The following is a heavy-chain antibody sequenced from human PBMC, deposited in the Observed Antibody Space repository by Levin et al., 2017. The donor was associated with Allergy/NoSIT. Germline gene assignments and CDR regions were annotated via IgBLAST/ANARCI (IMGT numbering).Heavy chain of an antibody. CDR1: GFTFSSYA. CDR2: ISGSGGST. J-gene: IGHJ2*01. CDR3: AKDGTTVVTPGNEFNWYFDL. D-gene: IGHD4-23*01. V-gene: IGHV3-23*01. Sequence: SGGSLRLSCAASGFTFSSYAMSWVRQAPGKGLEWVSAISGSGGSTYYADSVKGRFTISRDNSKNTLYLQMNSLRAEDTAVYYCAKDGTTVVTPGNEFNWYFDLWGRGTLVTVSS.